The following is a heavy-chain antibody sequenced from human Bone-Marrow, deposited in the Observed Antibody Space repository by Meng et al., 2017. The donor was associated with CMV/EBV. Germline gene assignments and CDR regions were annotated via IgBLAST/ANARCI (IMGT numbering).Heavy chain of an antibody. CDR3: AREGGIVVVPAAIESPPQDYYGMDV. V-gene: IGHV3-21*01. CDR1: GFTLSSYS. Sequence: GESLKISCAASGFTLSSYSMNWVRQAPGKGLEWVSSISSSSSYIYYADSVKGRFTISRDNAKNSLYLQMNSLRAEDTAVYYCAREGGIVVVPAAIESPPQDYYGMDVWGQGTTVTVSS. D-gene: IGHD2-2*02. CDR2: ISSSSSYI. J-gene: IGHJ6*02.